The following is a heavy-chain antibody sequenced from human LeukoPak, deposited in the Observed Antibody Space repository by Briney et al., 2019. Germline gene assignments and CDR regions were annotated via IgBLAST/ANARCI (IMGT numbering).Heavy chain of an antibody. Sequence: SETLSLTCTVSGGSISSSSYYWGWIRQPPGKGLEWIGSIYHSGSTYYNPSLKSRVTISVDTSKNQFSLKLSSVTAADTAVYYCARDENWKLDWGQGTLVTVSS. CDR3: ARDENWKLD. D-gene: IGHD1-1*01. V-gene: IGHV4-39*07. J-gene: IGHJ4*02. CDR1: GGSISSSSYY. CDR2: IYHSGST.